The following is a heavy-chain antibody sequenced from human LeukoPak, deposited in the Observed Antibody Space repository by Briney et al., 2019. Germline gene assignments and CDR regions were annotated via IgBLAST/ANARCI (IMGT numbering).Heavy chain of an antibody. V-gene: IGHV4-39*07. J-gene: IGHJ4*02. D-gene: IGHD3-16*01. CDR1: GGSISSSSYY. CDR2: IYYSGST. Sequence: SETLSLTCTVSGGSISSSSYYWGWIRQPPGKGLEWIGSIYYSGSTYYNPSLKSRVTISVDTSKNQFSLKLSSVTAADTAQYYCAKDIRWASFESWGQGTLVTVSS. CDR3: AKDIRWASFES.